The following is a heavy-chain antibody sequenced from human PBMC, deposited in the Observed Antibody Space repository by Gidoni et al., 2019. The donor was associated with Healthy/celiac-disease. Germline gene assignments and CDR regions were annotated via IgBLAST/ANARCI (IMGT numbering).Heavy chain of an antibody. Sequence: EVQLVESGGGLVQPGGSLRLSWSASGFPFMSYAMHWFRQAAGNGLEYVSAISSNGGSTYYADSVKGRFTISRDNSKNTLYLQMSSLRAEDTAVYYCVKDHKWERTPLHYWGQGTLVTVSS. D-gene: IGHD1-26*01. V-gene: IGHV3-64D*06. J-gene: IGHJ4*02. CDR1: GFPFMSYA. CDR3: VKDHKWERTPLHY. CDR2: ISSNGGST.